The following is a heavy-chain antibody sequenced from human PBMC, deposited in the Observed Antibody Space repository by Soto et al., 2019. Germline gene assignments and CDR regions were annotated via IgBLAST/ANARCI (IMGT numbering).Heavy chain of an antibody. D-gene: IGHD3-22*01. CDR2: IIPIFGTA. Sequence: GASVKVSCKASGYTFTSYGISWVRQAPGQGLEWMGGIIPIFGTANYAQKFQGRVTITADESTSTAYMELSSLRSEDTAVYYCATNYYDSSGPIWFDPWGQGTLVTVSS. CDR3: ATNYYDSSGPIWFDP. CDR1: GYTFTSYG. J-gene: IGHJ5*02. V-gene: IGHV1-69*13.